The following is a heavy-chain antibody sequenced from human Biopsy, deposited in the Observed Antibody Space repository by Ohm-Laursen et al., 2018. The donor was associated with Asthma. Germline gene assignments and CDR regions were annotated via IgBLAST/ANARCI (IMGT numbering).Heavy chain of an antibody. CDR1: YGPITSGGYY. CDR3: ARAQDYYDSRGYYRSFDY. CDR2: IYYSGST. D-gene: IGHD3-22*01. J-gene: IGHJ4*02. V-gene: IGHV4-31*03. Sequence: TLSLTCIVSYGPITSGGYYWTWIRQHPGKGLEWIGFIYYSGSTYHNPSLKSRVSISIDTSKNQFPLKLSSVTAADTAVYYCARAQDYYDSRGYYRSFDYWGQGTLVTVSS.